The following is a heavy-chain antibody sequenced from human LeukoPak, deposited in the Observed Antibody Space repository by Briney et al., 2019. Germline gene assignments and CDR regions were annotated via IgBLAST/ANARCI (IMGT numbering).Heavy chain of an antibody. CDR3: ARAAFQFDY. D-gene: IGHD6-13*01. V-gene: IGHV4-34*01. Sequence: SETLSLTCAVYGGSFSGYYWSWIRQPPGKGLEWIGEINHSGSTNYNPSLKSRVTISVDTSKNQFSLKLSSVTAADTAVYYCARAAFQFDYWGQGTLVTVPS. CDR2: INHSGST. J-gene: IGHJ4*02. CDR1: GGSFSGYY.